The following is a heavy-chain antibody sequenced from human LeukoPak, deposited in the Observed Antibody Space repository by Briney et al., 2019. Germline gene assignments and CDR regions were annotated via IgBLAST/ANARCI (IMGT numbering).Heavy chain of an antibody. Sequence: GGSLRPSCAASGFTFSSYGMHWVRQAPGKGLEWVAFIRYDGSNKYYADSVKGRFTISRDNSKNTLYLQMNSLRAEDTAVYYCARGGSYYDILTGYYHWGQGTLVTVSS. CDR3: ARGGSYYDILTGYYH. J-gene: IGHJ4*02. V-gene: IGHV3-30*02. CDR2: IRYDGSNK. D-gene: IGHD3-9*01. CDR1: GFTFSSYG.